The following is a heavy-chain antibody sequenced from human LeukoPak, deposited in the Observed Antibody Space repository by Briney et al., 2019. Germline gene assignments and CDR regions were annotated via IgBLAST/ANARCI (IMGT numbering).Heavy chain of an antibody. D-gene: IGHD3-22*01. J-gene: IGHJ4*02. V-gene: IGHV4-61*05. CDR2: IYYSGST. Sequence: SETLSLTCTVSGGSISSTDYYWGWIRQPPGKGLEWIGNIYYSGSTNYNPSLKSRVTISVDKSKNQFSLKLSSVTAADTAVYYCARVTGGDDNYYDSSGYSPYFDYWGQGTLVTVSS. CDR1: GGSISSTDYY. CDR3: ARVTGGDDNYYDSSGYSPYFDY.